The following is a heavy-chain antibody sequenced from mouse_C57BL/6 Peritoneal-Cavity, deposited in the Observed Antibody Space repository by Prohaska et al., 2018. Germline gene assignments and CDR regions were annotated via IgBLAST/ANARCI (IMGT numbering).Heavy chain of an antibody. Sequence: DVKLEESGGGLVQPGGSMKLSCADSVFTFSDAWMDWVRQSPEKGVEWVAVIRNKANNHATYYAESVKGRFTIARDDSKSIVYLQMNSLKAEYIGIYYCTHCGSSYSWCAYWGQRTLVTSSA. V-gene: IGHV6-6*01. CDR1: VFTFSDAW. CDR2: IRNKANNHAT. D-gene: IGHD1-1*01. CDR3: THCGSSYSWCAY. J-gene: IGHJ3*01.